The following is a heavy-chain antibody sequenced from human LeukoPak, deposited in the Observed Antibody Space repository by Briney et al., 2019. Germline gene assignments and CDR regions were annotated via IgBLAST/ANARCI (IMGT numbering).Heavy chain of an antibody. CDR1: GYTFTSYY. D-gene: IGHD4-17*01. CDR3: ARDGVYGDYLGY. V-gene: IGHV1-46*01. CDR2: INPSGGST. J-gene: IGHJ4*02. Sequence: VKXXXKAXGYTFTSYYMHWVRQAPGQGLEWMGIINPSGGSTSYAQKFQGRVTMTRDTSTSTVYMELSSLRSEDTAVYYCARDGVYGDYLGYWGQGTLVTVSS.